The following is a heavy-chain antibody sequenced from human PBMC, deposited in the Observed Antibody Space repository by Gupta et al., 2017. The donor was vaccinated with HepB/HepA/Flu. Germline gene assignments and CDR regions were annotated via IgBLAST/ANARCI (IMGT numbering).Heavy chain of an antibody. CDR2: NNPNSGTT. CDR1: GYTFTAYY. D-gene: IGHD2/OR15-2a*01. V-gene: IGHV1-2*02. J-gene: IGHJ4*02. Sequence: QVQLVQFGAEVKPPGASVKVSCKASGYTFTAYYIHWLRQAPGQGLEWMGWNNPNSGTTDYAHKFKGRVTMTRDTSITTAYMELSSLRSDDTAIFYCATAGLSGGIFDSWGQGTLATVSS. CDR3: ATAGLSGGIFDS.